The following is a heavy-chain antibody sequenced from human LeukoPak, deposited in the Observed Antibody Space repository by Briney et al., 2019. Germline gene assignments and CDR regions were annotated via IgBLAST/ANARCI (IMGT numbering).Heavy chain of an antibody. CDR2: TYYRSKWFD. CDR3: ARSRNKYFDL. V-gene: IGHV6-1*01. Sequence: SQTLSLTCAISGDSVSSNSAAWNWIRLFPSRGLEWLGRTYYRSKWFDDYAVSVNSPITINADTSKNQFSLQLNFVTPEDTAVYYCARSRNKYFDLWGRGTLVTVSS. CDR1: GDSVSSNSAA. J-gene: IGHJ2*01.